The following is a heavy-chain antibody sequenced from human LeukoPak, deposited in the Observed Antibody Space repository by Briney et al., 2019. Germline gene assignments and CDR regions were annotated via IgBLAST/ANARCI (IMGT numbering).Heavy chain of an antibody. CDR3: ARHHWGWLQSGYFDY. CDR2: IYYSGST. V-gene: IGHV4-39*01. Sequence: SETLSLTCTVSGGSISSSSYYWGWIRQPPGKGLEWIGSIYYSGSTYYNPSLKSRVIISVDTSKNQFSLKLSSVTAADTAVYYCARHHWGWLQSGYFDYWGQGTLVTVSS. CDR1: GGSISSSSYY. D-gene: IGHD5-24*01. J-gene: IGHJ4*02.